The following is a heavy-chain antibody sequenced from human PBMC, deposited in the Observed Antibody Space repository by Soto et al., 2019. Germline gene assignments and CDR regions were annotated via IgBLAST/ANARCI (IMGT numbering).Heavy chain of an antibody. CDR1: GYSFTSYW. D-gene: IGHD3-3*01. Sequence: GESLKISCKGSGYSFTSYWIGWVRQMPGKGLEWMGIIYPGDSDTRYSPSFQGQVTISADKSISTAYLQWSSLKASDTAMYYCARSRYYHFWSGYSYYYYGMDVWGHGTTVTVSS. J-gene: IGHJ6*02. CDR2: IYPGDSDT. CDR3: ARSRYYHFWSGYSYYYYGMDV. V-gene: IGHV5-51*01.